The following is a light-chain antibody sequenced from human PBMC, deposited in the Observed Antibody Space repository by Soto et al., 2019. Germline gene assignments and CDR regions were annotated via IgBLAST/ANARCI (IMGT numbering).Light chain of an antibody. Sequence: DIQMTQSPSSLSASVGDRVTITCQASQDISNYLNWYQQKPGKAPKLLIYDASNLETGVPSRFSGSGSGPDFTFTISSLQPEDIATYYCQQYGATFGQGTKLEIK. CDR2: DAS. V-gene: IGKV1-33*01. J-gene: IGKJ2*01. CDR1: QDISNY. CDR3: QQYGAT.